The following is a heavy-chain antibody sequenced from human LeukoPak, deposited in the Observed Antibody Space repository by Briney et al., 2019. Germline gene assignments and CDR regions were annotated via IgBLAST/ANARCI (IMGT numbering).Heavy chain of an antibody. J-gene: IGHJ4*02. CDR2: IRNDGKNK. D-gene: IGHD5-18*01. CDR1: GFTFSIYG. CDR3: AKDFDGYSYGILGT. V-gene: IGHV3-30*02. Sequence: GGSLRLSCAASGFTFSIYGMHWVRQAPGKGLEWVAFIRNDGKNKYYGDSVKGRITISRDNSQNTLYLQVNSLRAEDTAVYYCAKDFDGYSYGILGTRGQGTLVTVSS.